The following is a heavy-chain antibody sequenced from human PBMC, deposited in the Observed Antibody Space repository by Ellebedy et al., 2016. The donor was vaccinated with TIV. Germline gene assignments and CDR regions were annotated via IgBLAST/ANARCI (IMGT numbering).Heavy chain of an antibody. J-gene: IGHJ5*02. CDR3: AKAWGITPTKLDP. CDR2: ISGSGGST. Sequence: GESLKISCAASGFTFSSYAMTWVRQAPGKGLEWVSGISGSGGSTYYADSVKGRFTISRDNSKNTLYLQMTSLRAEDTAVYYCAKAWGITPTKLDPWGQGTLVTVSS. CDR1: GFTFSSYA. V-gene: IGHV3-23*01. D-gene: IGHD3-10*01.